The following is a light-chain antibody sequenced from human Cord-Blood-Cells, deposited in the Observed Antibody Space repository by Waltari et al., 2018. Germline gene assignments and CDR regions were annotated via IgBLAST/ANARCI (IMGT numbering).Light chain of an antibody. CDR2: EVS. J-gene: IGLJ2*01. CDR3: SSYTSSSTLVV. V-gene: IGLV2-14*01. CDR1: SSDVGGYNY. Sequence: QSALTQPASVSGSPGQSIAISCTGTSSDVGGYNYVSWYQQHPGKAPKLMFYEVSNRPSGVSNRFSGSKSGNTASLTISGLQAEDEADYYCSSYTSSSTLVVFGGGTKLTVL.